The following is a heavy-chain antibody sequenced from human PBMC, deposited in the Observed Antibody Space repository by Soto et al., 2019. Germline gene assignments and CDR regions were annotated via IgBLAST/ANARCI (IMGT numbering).Heavy chain of an antibody. J-gene: IGHJ4*02. V-gene: IGHV3-21*01. CDR1: GFSFSTYN. CDR2: ISGTSDYI. Sequence: EVQLVESGGGLVKPGGSLRLSCVASGFSFSTYNMNWVRQAPGKGLEWVASISGTSDYIYYPDSLKGRFTISRDNAKNSLYLQMNSLRAEDTAMYFCARGDCSSTSCFTPLDFWGQGTRVNVPS. CDR3: ARGDCSSTSCFTPLDF. D-gene: IGHD2-2*02.